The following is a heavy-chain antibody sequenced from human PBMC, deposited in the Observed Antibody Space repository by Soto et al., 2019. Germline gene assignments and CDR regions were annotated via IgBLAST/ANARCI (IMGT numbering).Heavy chain of an antibody. V-gene: IGHV3-30-3*01. D-gene: IGHD6-6*01. CDR1: XXTFSLFA. CDR3: ARVARDKLEYSSSYFDY. CDR2: ISYDGSNK. Sequence: SCAAXXXTFSLFALXXVRQAPGKGLEWVAVISYDGSNKYYADSVKGRFTISRDNSKNTMYLQMNSLRAEDTAVYYCARVARDKLEYSSSYFDYWGQGTLVTVSS. J-gene: IGHJ4*02.